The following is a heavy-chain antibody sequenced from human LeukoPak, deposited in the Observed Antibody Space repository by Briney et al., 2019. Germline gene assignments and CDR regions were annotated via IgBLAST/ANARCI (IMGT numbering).Heavy chain of an antibody. D-gene: IGHD2-2*01. Sequence: GASVKVSCKASGYTFTGHFIFWVRQSPGQRLELMARINPDTGVTNYAQKFQGRVTVASDTSISTAYLDISRLTSDDTVLYYCSREASCDSTSCPQDYWGQGTLVTVSS. CDR2: INPDTGVT. CDR1: GYTFTGHF. CDR3: SREASCDSTSCPQDY. V-gene: IGHV1-2*05. J-gene: IGHJ4*02.